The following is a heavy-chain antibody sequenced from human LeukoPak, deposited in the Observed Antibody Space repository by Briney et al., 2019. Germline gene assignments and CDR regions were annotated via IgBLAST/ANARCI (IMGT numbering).Heavy chain of an antibody. CDR1: GFTFSSYA. V-gene: IGHV3-23*01. J-gene: IGHJ4*02. Sequence: GGSLRLSCAASGFTFSSYAMSWVRQAPGKGLEWVSAISGSGGSTYYADSVKGRFTISRDNSKNTLYLQMNSLRAEDTAVYYCARGYCSGGSCSYFDYWGQGTLVTVSS. D-gene: IGHD2-15*01. CDR2: ISGSGGST. CDR3: ARGYCSGGSCSYFDY.